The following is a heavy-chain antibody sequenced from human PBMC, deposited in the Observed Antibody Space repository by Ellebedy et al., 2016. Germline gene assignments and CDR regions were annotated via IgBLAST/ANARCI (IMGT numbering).Heavy chain of an antibody. Sequence: GGSLRLSCVASGFTFSSYAMNWVRQAPGKGLEWVSVISTSGGQTHYAGSVKGRFTISRDNSNNTLYLQMNSLRAEDTAIYYCARGNTIPGPEPLDYWGQGTLITVSS. V-gene: IGHV3-23*01. J-gene: IGHJ4*02. CDR1: GFTFSSYA. CDR2: ISTSGGQT. D-gene: IGHD1-14*01. CDR3: ARGNTIPGPEPLDY.